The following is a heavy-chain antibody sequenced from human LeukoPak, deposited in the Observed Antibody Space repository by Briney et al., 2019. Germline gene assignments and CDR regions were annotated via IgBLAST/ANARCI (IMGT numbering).Heavy chain of an antibody. V-gene: IGHV3-9*01. CDR1: GFTFDDYA. CDR3: ARERTGIAAANFDY. CDR2: ISRNSGSI. D-gene: IGHD6-13*01. Sequence: GGSLRLSCAASGFTFDDYAMHWVRQAPGKGLEWVSGISRNSGSIGYADSVKGRFTISRDNAKNSLYLQMNSLRAEDTAVYYCARERTGIAAANFDYWGQGTLVTVSS. J-gene: IGHJ4*02.